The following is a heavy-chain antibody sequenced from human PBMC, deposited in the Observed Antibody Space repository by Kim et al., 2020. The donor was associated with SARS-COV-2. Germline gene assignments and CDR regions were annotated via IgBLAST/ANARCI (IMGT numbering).Heavy chain of an antibody. CDR3: ARVTGILRFLEWRFDI. J-gene: IGHJ3*02. V-gene: IGHV3-11*05. CDR2: ISSSSSYT. Sequence: GGSLRLSCAASGFTFSDYYMSWIRQAPGKGLEWVSYISSSSSYTNYADSVKGRFTISRDNAKNSLYLQMNSLRAEDTAVYYCARVTGILRFLEWRFDIWGQGTMVTVSS. CDR1: GFTFSDYY. D-gene: IGHD3-3*01.